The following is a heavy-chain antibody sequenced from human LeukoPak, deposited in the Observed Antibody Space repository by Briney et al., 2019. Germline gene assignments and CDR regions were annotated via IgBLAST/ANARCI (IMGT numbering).Heavy chain of an antibody. J-gene: IGHJ4*02. Sequence: GGSLRLSCAASGFTVSSNYMSCVRQAPGKGLEWVSIIYSGGSTYYADSVKGRFTISRDNSKNTLYLQMNSLRAEDTAVYYCARVIMESLDYWGQGTLVTVSS. V-gene: IGHV3-66*01. CDR3: ARVIMESLDY. CDR2: IYSGGST. CDR1: GFTVSSNY. D-gene: IGHD3-10*01.